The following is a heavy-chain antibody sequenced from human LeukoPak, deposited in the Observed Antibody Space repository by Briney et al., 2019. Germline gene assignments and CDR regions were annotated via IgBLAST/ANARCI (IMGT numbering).Heavy chain of an antibody. CDR3: ARRTFGGVIAY. CDR1: GGSFHCYY. J-gene: IGHJ4*02. CDR2: INHSGST. Sequence: SETLSLTRAFYGGSFHCYYCRWVRPPPGKALEWIGEINHSGSTNYSPSLKSRVTLSVDTSKNQFSLRLSSVTAADTAVYYCARRTFGGVIAYWGQGTLVTVSS. D-gene: IGHD3-16*02. V-gene: IGHV4-34*01.